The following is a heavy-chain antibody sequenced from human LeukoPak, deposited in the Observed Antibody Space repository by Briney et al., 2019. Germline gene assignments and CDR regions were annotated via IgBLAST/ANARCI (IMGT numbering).Heavy chain of an antibody. CDR3: ARGSSGYYYEYYFDY. Sequence: SVKVSCKASGYTFTSYDINWVRQATGQGLEWMGGIIPIFGTANYAQKFQGRVTITADESTSTAYMELSSLRSEDTAVYYCARGSSGYYYEYYFDYWGQGTLVTVSS. CDR1: GYTFTSYD. J-gene: IGHJ4*02. V-gene: IGHV1-69*13. CDR2: IIPIFGTA. D-gene: IGHD3-22*01.